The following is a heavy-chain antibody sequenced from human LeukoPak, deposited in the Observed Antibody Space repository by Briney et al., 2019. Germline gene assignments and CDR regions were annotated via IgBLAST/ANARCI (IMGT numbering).Heavy chain of an antibody. J-gene: IGHJ5*02. CDR2: INPNSGGT. CDR3: ARGDWEFDFWSGSKKNWFDP. CDR1: GYTFTGYY. D-gene: IGHD3-3*01. V-gene: IGHV1-2*02. Sequence: GASVKVSCKASGYTFTGYYMHWVRQAPGQGLEWMGWINPNSGGTNYAQKFQGRVTMTRDTSISTAYMELSRLRSDDTAVYYCARGDWEFDFWSGSKKNWFDPWGQGTLVTVSS.